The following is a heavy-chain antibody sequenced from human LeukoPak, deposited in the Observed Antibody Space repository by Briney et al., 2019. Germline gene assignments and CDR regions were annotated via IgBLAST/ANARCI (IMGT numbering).Heavy chain of an antibody. CDR2: ISPGGGTT. V-gene: IGHV3-23*01. D-gene: IGHD3-16*01. CDR3: AKDMNAEYFQH. CDR1: GFTFSNYA. Sequence: GGSLRLSCAASGFTFSNYALSWVRQSPARGLEWVASISPGGGTTYYADSVKGRFTISRDNSNNTLYVQMSSLRAEDTAVYYCAKDMNAEYFQHWGQGTLVTVSS. J-gene: IGHJ1*01.